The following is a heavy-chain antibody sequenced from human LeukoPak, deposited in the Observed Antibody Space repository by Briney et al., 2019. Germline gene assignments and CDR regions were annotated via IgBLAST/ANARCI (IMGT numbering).Heavy chain of an antibody. Sequence: SPVHWVRQASGKGLEWVGRIRGKANSYATAYAASVKGRFTISRDDSKNTAYLQMNSLKTEDTAVYYCTAPYCSSTSCYDYWGQGTLVTVSS. CDR1: SP. V-gene: IGHV3-73*01. CDR3: TAPYCSSTSCYDY. CDR2: IRGKANSYAT. D-gene: IGHD2-2*01. J-gene: IGHJ4*02.